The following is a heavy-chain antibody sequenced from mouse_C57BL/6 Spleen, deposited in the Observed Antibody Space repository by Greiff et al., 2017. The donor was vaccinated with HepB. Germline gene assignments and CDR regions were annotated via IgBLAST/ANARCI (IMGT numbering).Heavy chain of an antibody. J-gene: IGHJ2*01. D-gene: IGHD1-1*01. V-gene: IGHV5-4*01. Sequence: EVMLVESGGGLVKPGGSLKLSCAASGFTFSSYAMSWVRQTPEKRLEWVATISDGGSYTYYPDNVKGRFTISRDNAKNNLYLQMSHLKSEDTAMYYCARDPLYGSSLYYCDYWGQGTTLTVSS. CDR2: ISDGGSYT. CDR3: ARDPLYGSSLYYCDY. CDR1: GFTFSSYA.